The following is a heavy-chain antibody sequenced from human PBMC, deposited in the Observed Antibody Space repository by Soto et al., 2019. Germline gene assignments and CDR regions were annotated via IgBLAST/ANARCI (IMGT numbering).Heavy chain of an antibody. CDR3: ARRWGSAADY. Sequence: QVQLQESGPGLVKPSETLSLTCTVSGGSISSYYWSWIRQPPGKGLELIGYIYYSGSTNYNPSLKSRVTISVDTSKNQFSLKLSFVTAADTAVYYCARRWGSAADYWGQGTLVTVSS. D-gene: IGHD2-15*01. J-gene: IGHJ4*02. CDR1: GGSISSYY. CDR2: IYYSGST. V-gene: IGHV4-59*08.